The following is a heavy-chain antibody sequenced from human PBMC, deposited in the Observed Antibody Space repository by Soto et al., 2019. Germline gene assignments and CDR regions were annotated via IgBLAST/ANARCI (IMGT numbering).Heavy chain of an antibody. CDR3: ARGGGRQQLVFDS. V-gene: IGHV1-2*04. D-gene: IGHD6-13*01. CDR1: GYTFTDNQ. CDR2: INPNSGGT. J-gene: IGHJ4*02. Sequence: QVQLVQSGAEVRKPGASVKISCKASGYTFTDNQVHWVRQAPGQGLEWMGWINPNSGGTNYAQRFQGWVTMTRDTSINTAYMVLRRLKFNDTAVYYCARGGGRQQLVFDSWGQGTLVTVSS.